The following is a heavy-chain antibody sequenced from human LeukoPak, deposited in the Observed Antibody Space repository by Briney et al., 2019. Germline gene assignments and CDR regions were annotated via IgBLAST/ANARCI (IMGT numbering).Heavy chain of an antibody. CDR1: GFTFSRDG. CDR2: ISASGGGT. V-gene: IGHV3-23*01. CDR3: AKNLLGSEAFSWYFDL. D-gene: IGHD1-26*01. Sequence: GGSLSLSCAASGFTFSRDGMSWVRQAPGKGLEWVSSISASGGGTVYADSVKGRVTISRDNSKNTLYLQMHSLRAEDTAVYSCAKNLLGSEAFSWYFDLWGRGTLVTVSS. J-gene: IGHJ2*01.